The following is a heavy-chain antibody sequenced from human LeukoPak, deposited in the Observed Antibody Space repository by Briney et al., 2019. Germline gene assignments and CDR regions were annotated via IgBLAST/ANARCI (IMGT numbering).Heavy chain of an antibody. Sequence: PSETLSLTCAVYGGSFSGYYWSWIRQPPGKGLEWIGEINHSGSTNYNPSLKSRVTISVDTSKNQFSLKLSSVTAADTAVYYCARGSPDRIVGAAFDYWGQGTLVTVSS. CDR2: INHSGST. CDR1: GGSFSGYY. D-gene: IGHD1-26*01. CDR3: ARGSPDRIVGAAFDY. J-gene: IGHJ4*02. V-gene: IGHV4-34*01.